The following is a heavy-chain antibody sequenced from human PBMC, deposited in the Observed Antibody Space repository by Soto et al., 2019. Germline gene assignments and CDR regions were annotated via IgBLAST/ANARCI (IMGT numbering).Heavy chain of an antibody. J-gene: IGHJ4*02. CDR2: INPDNRNT. D-gene: IGHD3-16*01. V-gene: IGHV1-18*01. CDR1: SYSFSSSG. Sequence: WASVKVSCKPSSYSFSSSGVTWVRQAPGHGLEWVGWINPDNRNTHYAPMVHGRVTMTTDTSTFTAYMELRSLTSDDTAVYYCARGGDASTPLDSWGQGTLVTVSS. CDR3: ARGGDASTPLDS.